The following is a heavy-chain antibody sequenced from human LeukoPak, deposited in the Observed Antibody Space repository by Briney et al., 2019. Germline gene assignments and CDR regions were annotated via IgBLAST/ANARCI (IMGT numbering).Heavy chain of an antibody. J-gene: IGHJ4*02. V-gene: IGHV3-23*01. CDR1: GFTFSSYA. D-gene: IGHD3-9*01. CDR3: AKDNYDILTGYRSRIV. Sequence: GGSLRLSCAASGFTFSSYAMSWVRQAPGKGLEWVSAISGSGGSTHYADSVKGRFTISRDNSKNTLYLQMNSLRAEDTAAYYCAKDNYDILTGYRSRIVWGQGTLVTVSS. CDR2: ISGSGGST.